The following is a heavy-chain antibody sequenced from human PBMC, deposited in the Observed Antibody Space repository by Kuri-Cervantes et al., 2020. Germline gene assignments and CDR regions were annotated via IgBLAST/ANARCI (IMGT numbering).Heavy chain of an antibody. V-gene: IGHV4-38-2*02. D-gene: IGHD6-13*01. CDR1: GYSISSGYY. Sequence: SETLSLTCGVSGYSISSGYYWGWIRQPPGKGLEWIGHIYHGGNSYYNPSLKSRVTISVDTSKNQFSLKLSSVTAADTAVYYCAREESAAGTSDWGQGTLVTVSS. CDR2: IYHGGNS. CDR3: AREESAAGTSD. J-gene: IGHJ4*02.